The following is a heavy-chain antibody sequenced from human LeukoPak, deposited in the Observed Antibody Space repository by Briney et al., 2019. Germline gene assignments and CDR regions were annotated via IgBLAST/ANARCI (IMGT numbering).Heavy chain of an antibody. CDR2: IIPIFGTA. V-gene: IGHV1-69*06. J-gene: IGHJ3*02. CDR1: GGTFISYA. CDR3: ARAARYSSGWYHAFDI. Sequence: ASVKVSCKASGGTFISYAISWVRQAPGQGLEWMGGIIPIFGTANYAQKFQGRVTITADKSTSTAYMELSSLRSEDTAVYYCARAARYSSGWYHAFDIWGQGTMVTVSS. D-gene: IGHD6-19*01.